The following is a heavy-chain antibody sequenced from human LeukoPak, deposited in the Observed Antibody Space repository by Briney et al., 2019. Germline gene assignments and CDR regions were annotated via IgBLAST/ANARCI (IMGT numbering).Heavy chain of an antibody. CDR1: GGSISSYY. CDR3: ARHSGENDYGDPTSGMDV. J-gene: IGHJ6*02. V-gene: IGHV4-59*08. D-gene: IGHD4-17*01. Sequence: SEALSLTCTVSGGSISSYYWSWIRQPPGKGLEWIGYIYYSGSTNYNPSLKSRVTISVDTSKNQFSLKLSSVTAADTAVYYCARHSGENDYGDPTSGMDVWGQGTTVTVSS. CDR2: IYYSGST.